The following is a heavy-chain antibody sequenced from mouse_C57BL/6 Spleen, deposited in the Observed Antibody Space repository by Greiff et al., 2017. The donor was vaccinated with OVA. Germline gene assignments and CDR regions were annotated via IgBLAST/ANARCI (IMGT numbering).Heavy chain of an antibody. Sequence: VQLKESGAELVRPGASVKLSCTASGFNFKDDYMHWVKQRPEQGLEWIGWIDPENGDTEYASKFQGKATITADTSSNTAYLQLSSLTSEDTAVYYCTPHSNYDYWGQGTTLTVSS. CDR3: TPHSNYDY. CDR2: IDPENGDT. D-gene: IGHD2-5*01. V-gene: IGHV14-4*01. CDR1: GFNFKDDY. J-gene: IGHJ2*01.